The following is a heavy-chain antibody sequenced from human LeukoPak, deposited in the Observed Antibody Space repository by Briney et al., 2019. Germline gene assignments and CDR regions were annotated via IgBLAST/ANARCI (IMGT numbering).Heavy chain of an antibody. J-gene: IGHJ5*02. Sequence: SETLSLTCTVSGGSISSGDYYWSWIRQPPGKGLEWIVYMYYSGSTYYNPSLKSRVTMSADTSKNQLSLKLSSVTAADTAVYYCARPYYYDSRIDPWGQGILVTVSS. CDR2: MYYSGST. D-gene: IGHD3-22*01. CDR1: GGSISSGDYY. V-gene: IGHV4-30-4*01. CDR3: ARPYYYDSRIDP.